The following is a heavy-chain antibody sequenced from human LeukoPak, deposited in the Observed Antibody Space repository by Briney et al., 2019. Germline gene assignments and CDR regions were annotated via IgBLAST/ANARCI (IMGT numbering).Heavy chain of an antibody. J-gene: IGHJ4*02. CDR2: INHSGST. CDR1: GGSFSGYY. Sequence: PSETLSLTCAVYGGSFSGYYWSWIRQPPGKGLEWIGEINHSGSTNYNPSLKSRVTISVDTSKNQFSLKLSSVTAADTAVYYCARRNDSSGYYGSLYYFDYWGQGTLVTVSS. D-gene: IGHD3-22*01. CDR3: ARRNDSSGYYGSLYYFDY. V-gene: IGHV4-34*01.